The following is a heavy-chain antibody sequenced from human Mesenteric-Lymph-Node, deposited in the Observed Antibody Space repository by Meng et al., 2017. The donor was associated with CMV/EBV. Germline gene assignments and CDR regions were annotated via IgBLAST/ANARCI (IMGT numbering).Heavy chain of an antibody. Sequence: GGSLRLSCEASGFTFSNYAMTWVRQAPGKGLEWVSVIYTGADTTYYAESVKGRFTISRDNSKNTRYLQMSSRRAEDTAVYYCAKIEVTVADNWFDPWGQGTLVTVSS. D-gene: IGHD6-19*01. V-gene: IGHV3-23*03. J-gene: IGHJ5*02. CDR3: AKIEVTVADNWFDP. CDR1: GFTFSNYA. CDR2: IYTGADTT.